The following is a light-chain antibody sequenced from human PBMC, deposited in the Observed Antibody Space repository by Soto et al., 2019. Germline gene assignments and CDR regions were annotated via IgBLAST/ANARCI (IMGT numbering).Light chain of an antibody. J-gene: IGKJ5*01. CDR2: AAS. V-gene: IGKV1-8*01. CDR3: QQYYSYPSIT. CDR1: PGISSY. Sequence: AIRMTQYPSSLSASTGDRVTITCRARPGISSYLAWYQQKPGKAPKLLIYAASTLQSGVPSRFSGSGSGTDFTLTTSCLQSEDFATYYCQQYYSYPSITFGQGTRLEIK.